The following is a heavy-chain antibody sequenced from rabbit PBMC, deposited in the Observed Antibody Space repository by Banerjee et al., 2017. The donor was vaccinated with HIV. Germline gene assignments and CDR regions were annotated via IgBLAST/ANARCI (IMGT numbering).Heavy chain of an antibody. Sequence: LKESGGGLVQPGGSLKLSCKASGSDFSSYYMNWVRQAPGKGLEYIGYISSGGSTYYAGWVNDRFTISRDTNENTLYLQMTSLTAADTATYFCARDLAGVIGWNFGLWGPGTLVTVS. CDR2: ISSGGST. D-gene: IGHD4-1*01. CDR1: GSDFSSYY. J-gene: IGHJ6*01. CDR3: ARDLAGVIGWNFGL. V-gene: IGHV1S28*01.